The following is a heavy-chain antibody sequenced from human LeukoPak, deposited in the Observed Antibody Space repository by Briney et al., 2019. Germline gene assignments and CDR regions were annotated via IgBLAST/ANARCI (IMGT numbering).Heavy chain of an antibody. Sequence: SETLSLTCTVSGGSISSYYWSWIRQPPGKGLEWIGYIYYSGSTNYNPSLKSRVTISVDTSKNQFSLKLSSVTAADTAVYYCAREAAGYCSGGSCRLFDYWGQGTLVTVSS. J-gene: IGHJ4*02. CDR3: AREAAGYCSGGSCRLFDY. D-gene: IGHD2-15*01. V-gene: IGHV4-59*01. CDR2: IYYSGST. CDR1: GGSISSYY.